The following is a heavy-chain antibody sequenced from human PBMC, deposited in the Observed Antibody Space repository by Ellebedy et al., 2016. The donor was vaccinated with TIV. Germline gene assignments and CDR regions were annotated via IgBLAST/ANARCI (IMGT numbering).Heavy chain of an antibody. V-gene: IGHV4-59*01. J-gene: IGHJ3*02. Sequence: MPSEILSLTCTVSGGSISSYYWSWIRQPPGKGLEWIGYISYSGSTNYNPSIKSRVTISVDTSKNQFSLKLSSVTAADTAVYYCARVVWQQPVSYAFDIWGQGTMVTVSS. CDR3: ARVVWQQPVSYAFDI. CDR1: GGSISSYY. CDR2: ISYSGST. D-gene: IGHD6-13*01.